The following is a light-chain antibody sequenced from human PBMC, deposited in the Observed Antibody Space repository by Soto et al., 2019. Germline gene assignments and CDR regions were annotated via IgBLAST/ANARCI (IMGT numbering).Light chain of an antibody. CDR3: NSYTRSDTSV. CDR2: DVS. Sequence: QSVLTQPASVSGSPGQSITISCTGTSSDVGAYNYVSWYQQHPGKAPKLMIFDVSNRPSGVSNRFSGSKSGNTASLTISGLQAEDEADYYCNSYTRSDTSVFGAGTKVTVL. J-gene: IGLJ1*01. CDR1: SSDVGAYNY. V-gene: IGLV2-14*01.